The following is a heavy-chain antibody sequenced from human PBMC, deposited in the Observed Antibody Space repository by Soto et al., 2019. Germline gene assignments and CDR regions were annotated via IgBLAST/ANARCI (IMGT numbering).Heavy chain of an antibody. Sequence: PGKVSCKASGGTFSSYTISWGRQAPGQGLEWMGRIIPILGIANYAQKFQGRVTITADKSTSTAYMELSSLRSEDAAVYYCARAQCRSTSCPFDYWGQGTLSTVSS. D-gene: IGHD2-2*01. CDR1: GGTFSSYT. CDR3: ARAQCRSTSCPFDY. V-gene: IGHV1-69*02. CDR2: IIPILGIA. J-gene: IGHJ4*02.